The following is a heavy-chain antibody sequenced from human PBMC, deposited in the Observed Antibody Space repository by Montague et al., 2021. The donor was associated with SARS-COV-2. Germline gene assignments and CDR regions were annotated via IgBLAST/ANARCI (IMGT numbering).Heavy chain of an antibody. J-gene: IGHJ6*02. CDR1: GFTFSSYT. D-gene: IGHD1-26*01. Sequence: SLRLSCAASGFTFSSYTMNWVRQAPGKGLEWVSSISSSSSYISYADLVKGRLTISRDNAKNSLYLQMNSLRAEDTAVYYCARVGIYYYYGMDVWGQGTTVTVSS. CDR3: ARVGIYYYYGMDV. V-gene: IGHV3-21*01. CDR2: ISSSSSYI.